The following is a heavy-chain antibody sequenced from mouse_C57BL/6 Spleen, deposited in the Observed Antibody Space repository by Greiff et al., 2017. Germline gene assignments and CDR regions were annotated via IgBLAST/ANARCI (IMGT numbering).Heavy chain of an antibody. CDR1: GFNIKDYY. V-gene: IGHV14-2*01. Sequence: VQLQQSGAELVKPGASVKLSCTASGFNIKDYYMHWVKQRTEQGLERIGRIDPEDGATKYAPKFQGKATITAYTSSNTAYLQLSSLTSEDTAVYYCARGYSNYEGYWGQGTTLTVSS. J-gene: IGHJ2*01. CDR3: ARGYSNYEGY. D-gene: IGHD2-5*01. CDR2: IDPEDGAT.